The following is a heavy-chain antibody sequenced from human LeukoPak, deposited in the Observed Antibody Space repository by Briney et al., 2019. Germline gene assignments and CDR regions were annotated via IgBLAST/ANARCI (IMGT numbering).Heavy chain of an antibody. J-gene: IGHJ4*02. CDR1: GYSISSNYY. CDR3: AKRGNWGFFDY. V-gene: IGHV4-38-2*02. CDR2: IYHSGST. D-gene: IGHD7-27*01. Sequence: PSETLSLTCTVSGYSISSNYYWGWIRPPPGKGLEWIGSIYHSGSTYYNPSLKSRVTILIDTSKNQFSLMLSSVTAADTAVYYCAKRGNWGFFDYWGQGTLVTVSS.